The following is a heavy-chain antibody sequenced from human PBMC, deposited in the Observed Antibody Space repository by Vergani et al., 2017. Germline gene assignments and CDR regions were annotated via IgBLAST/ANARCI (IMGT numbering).Heavy chain of an antibody. D-gene: IGHD6-19*01. J-gene: IGHJ4*02. CDR3: ASKKIAVAGTWDFDY. CDR1: GGSFSGYY. Sequence: QVQLQQWGAGLLKPSETLSLTCAVYGGSFSGYYWSWIRQPPGKGLEWIGEINHSGSTYYNPSLKSRVTISVDTSKNQFSLKLSSVTAADTAVYYCASKKIAVAGTWDFDYWGQGTLVTVSS. V-gene: IGHV4-34*01. CDR2: INHSGST.